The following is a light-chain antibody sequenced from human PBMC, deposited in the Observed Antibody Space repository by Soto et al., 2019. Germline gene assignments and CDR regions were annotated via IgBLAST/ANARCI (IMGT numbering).Light chain of an antibody. J-gene: IGKJ1*01. CDR1: QSISNH. CDR3: QQSYSSPPT. Sequence: DIQMTQSPSSLSASVEDRVIITCRASQSISNHLNWYQQKPGKAPKLLIFAASSLQSGVPSRFSGSRSGPDFTLSFCSLQPEDCATYYCQQSYSSPPTFGQGTKVDIK. V-gene: IGKV1-39*01. CDR2: AAS.